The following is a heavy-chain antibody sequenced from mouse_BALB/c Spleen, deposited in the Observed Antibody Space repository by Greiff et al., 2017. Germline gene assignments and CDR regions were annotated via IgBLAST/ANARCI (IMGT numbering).Heavy chain of an antibody. CDR1: GYTFTDYN. J-gene: IGHJ3*01. D-gene: IGHD2-3*01. Sequence: VQLKQSGPELVKPGASVKISCTASGYTFTDYNMDWVKQSHGKSLEWIGNIDPYYGGTSYNQKFKGKATLTVDKSSSTAYMQLKSLTSEDSAVYYCARLDDGYPFDYWGQGTLVTVSA. V-gene: IGHV1S135*01. CDR3: ARLDDGYPFDY. CDR2: IDPYYGGT.